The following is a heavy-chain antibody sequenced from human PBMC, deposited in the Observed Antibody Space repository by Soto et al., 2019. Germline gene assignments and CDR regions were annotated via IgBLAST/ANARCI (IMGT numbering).Heavy chain of an antibody. J-gene: IGHJ4*02. D-gene: IGHD6-19*01. V-gene: IGHV5-51*01. CDR3: VRHSGQWLVEIY. CDR2: IYPGDSDT. Sequence: PGESLKISCKSSGYRFSSYWIAWVRQMPGKGLEWMGMIYPGDSDTRYSPSFQGQVTISADKSISTAYLQWSSLGASDTGIYYCVRHSGQWLVEIYWGQGTLVTV. CDR1: GYRFSSYW.